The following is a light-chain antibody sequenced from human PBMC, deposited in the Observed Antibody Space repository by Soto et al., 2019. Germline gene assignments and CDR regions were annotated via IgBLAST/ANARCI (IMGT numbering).Light chain of an antibody. CDR3: QSYDNSLSGRELGV. CDR2: GNY. V-gene: IGLV1-40*01. CDR1: SSNIGAGYD. Sequence: QSVLTQPPSVSGAPGQRVTISCTGSSSNIGAGYDVHWYQQLPGTAPKLLIYGNYNRPSGVPDRFSGSKSGTSASLAITGLQAEDVADYYCQSYDNSLSGRELGVFGGGTKVTVL. J-gene: IGLJ3*02.